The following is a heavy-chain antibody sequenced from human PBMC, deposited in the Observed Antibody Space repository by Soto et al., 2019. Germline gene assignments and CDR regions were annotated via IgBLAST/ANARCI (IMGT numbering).Heavy chain of an antibody. V-gene: IGHV1-3*05. D-gene: IGHD2-15*01. Sequence: QVQLVQSGAEEKKPGASVKVSCKASGYTFTSYAMHWVRQAPGQRLEWMGWINAGNGNTKYSQKFQGRVTITRDTSASTAYMEVSSLRSEDTAVYYCARVRYGVVVVAATTPYGMDVWGQGTTVTFSS. CDR3: ARVRYGVVVVAATTPYGMDV. J-gene: IGHJ6*02. CDR2: INAGNGNT. CDR1: GYTFTSYA.